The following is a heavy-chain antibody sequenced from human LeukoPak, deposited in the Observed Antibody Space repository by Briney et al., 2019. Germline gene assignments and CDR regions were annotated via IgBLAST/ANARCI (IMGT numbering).Heavy chain of an antibody. D-gene: IGHD2-15*01. CDR2: VYHSGST. Sequence: SGTLSLTCAVSGGSISSNNWWSWVRQPPGKGLEWIGEVYHSGSTSYNPSLLSRVTISVDKTKNQFSLEMRSVTAADTAVYYCARDVTRQVMDVWGQGTTVTVSS. V-gene: IGHV4-4*02. CDR1: GGSISSNNW. J-gene: IGHJ6*02. CDR3: ARDVTRQVMDV.